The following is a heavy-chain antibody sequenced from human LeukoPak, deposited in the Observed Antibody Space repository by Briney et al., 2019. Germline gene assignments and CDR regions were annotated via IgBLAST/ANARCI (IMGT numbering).Heavy chain of an antibody. V-gene: IGHV4-39*01. Sequence: KPSETLSLTCTVSGGSFNVRSDFWGWIRQPPGKGLEWIGTISYSGSTYYNPSLKSRVSLSVDTSKNQFSLKVTSVTAADTAMYYCARHHSVRQVWVWYFDYWGQGTLVTVSS. D-gene: IGHD3-16*01. CDR3: ARHHSVRQVWVWYFDY. CDR1: GGSFNVRSDF. CDR2: ISYSGST. J-gene: IGHJ4*02.